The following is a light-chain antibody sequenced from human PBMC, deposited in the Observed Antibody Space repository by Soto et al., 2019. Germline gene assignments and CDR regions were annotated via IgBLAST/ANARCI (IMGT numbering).Light chain of an antibody. CDR2: KAS. CDR3: QQYNTCPLT. J-gene: IGKJ4*01. V-gene: IGKV1-5*03. CDR1: QTISTW. Sequence: DIQMTQSPSTLSASVGDRVTITCRASQTISTWLAWYQQKPGKAPKLLIYKASSLEGGVPSRFSGSGSGTEFNITSSSLQPDDFATYYCQQYNTCPLTFGGGTTVDIK.